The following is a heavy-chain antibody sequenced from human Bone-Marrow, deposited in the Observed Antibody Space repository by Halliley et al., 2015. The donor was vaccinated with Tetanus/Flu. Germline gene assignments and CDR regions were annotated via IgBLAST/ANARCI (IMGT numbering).Heavy chain of an antibody. V-gene: IGHV2-5*02. CDR1: GFSISSSGVD. CDR3: ARRQRVAYYYHGMDV. J-gene: IGHJ6*02. CDR2: IYWDDDT. Sequence: LVKPTQTLTLTCSLSGFSISSSGVDVAWFRQPPGKTLEWLALIYWDDDTKYSPSLESRLTISKDTTKNQVVLTMTTLDPVDTATYYWARRQRVAYYYHGMDVLGPGTWVSV. D-gene: IGHD3-10*01.